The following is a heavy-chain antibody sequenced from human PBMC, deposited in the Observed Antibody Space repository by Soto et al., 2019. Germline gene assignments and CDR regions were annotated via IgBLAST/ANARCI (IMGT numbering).Heavy chain of an antibody. CDR2: ISYDGSNK. CDR3: AKGGAAPVY. Sequence: LRLSCAASGFTFSSYGMHWVRQAPGKGLEWVAVISYDGSNKYYADSVKGRFTISRDNSKNTLYLQMNSLRAEDTAVYYCAKGGAAPVYWRQGTLVTVSS. CDR1: GFTFSSYG. J-gene: IGHJ4*02. D-gene: IGHD6-13*01. V-gene: IGHV3-30*18.